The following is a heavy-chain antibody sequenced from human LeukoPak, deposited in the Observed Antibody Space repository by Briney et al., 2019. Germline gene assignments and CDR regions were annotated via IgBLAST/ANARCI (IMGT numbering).Heavy chain of an antibody. D-gene: IGHD3-3*01. CDR1: GFTFSSYS. V-gene: IGHV3-21*01. CDR2: ISSSSSYI. CDR3: ARGSGVVITPDAFDI. Sequence: GGSLRLSCAASGFTFSSYSMNWVRQAPGKGLEWVSSISSSSSYIYYADSVKGRFTISRDNAKNSRYLQMNSLRAEDTAVYYCARGSGVVITPDAFDIWGQGTMVTVSS. J-gene: IGHJ3*02.